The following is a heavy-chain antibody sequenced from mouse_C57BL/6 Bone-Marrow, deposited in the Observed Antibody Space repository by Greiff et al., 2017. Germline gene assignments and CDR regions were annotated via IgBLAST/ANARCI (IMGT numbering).Heavy chain of an antibody. CDR2: IDPEIGDT. CDR1: GFNIKDDY. Sequence: VQLQQSGAELVRPGASVKLSCTASGFNIKDDYIHWVKQRPEQGLEWIGWIDPEIGDTEYASKFQGKATITSDTASNTAYLQLSSLTSDDTAVDYFSSFVGNYFDFWGQGTPLTVAS. D-gene: IGHD1-1*02. CDR3: SSFVGNYFDF. J-gene: IGHJ2*01. V-gene: IGHV14-4*01.